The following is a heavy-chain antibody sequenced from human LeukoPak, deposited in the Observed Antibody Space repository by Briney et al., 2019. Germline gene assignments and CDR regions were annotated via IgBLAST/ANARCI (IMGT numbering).Heavy chain of an antibody. CDR1: RFTFSSYS. CDR2: ISSSSSYI. J-gene: IGHJ5*02. D-gene: IGHD1-7*01. Sequence: PGGSLRLSCAPSRFTFSSYSMNWVRPAPGKGLEWVSSISSSSSYIYYADSVKGRSTISRDNAKNSLYLQMNSLRAEDTAVYYCARTGTTTFRWFDPWGQGTLVTVSS. CDR3: ARTGTTTFRWFDP. V-gene: IGHV3-21*01.